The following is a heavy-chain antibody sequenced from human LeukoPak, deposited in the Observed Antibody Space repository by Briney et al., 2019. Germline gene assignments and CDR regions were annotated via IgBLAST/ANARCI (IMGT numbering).Heavy chain of an antibody. D-gene: IGHD3-10*01. V-gene: IGHV4-59*01. CDR3: ARIMAVRGAPDYFHYGIDV. CDR2: IYYSGST. Sequence: SETLSLTCTVPGGSISGYYWTWIRQPPGKGLECIGYIYYSGSTNYNPSLKSRVTISVDTSKNQFSLKLSSVTAADTAVYFCARIMAVRGAPDYFHYGIDVWGQGTTVTVSS. CDR1: GGSISGYY. J-gene: IGHJ6*02.